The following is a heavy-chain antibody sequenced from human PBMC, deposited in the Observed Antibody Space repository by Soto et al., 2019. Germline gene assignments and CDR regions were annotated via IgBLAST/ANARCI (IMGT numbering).Heavy chain of an antibody. CDR2: ISSSSTI. Sequence: PWGSLRLSCAASGFTFSSYSMNWVRQAPGKGLEWVSYISSSSTIYYADSVKGRFTISRDNAKNSLYLQMNSLRAEDTAVYYCARDRVPFYYMDVWGKGTTVTVSS. J-gene: IGHJ6*03. CDR3: ARDRVPFYYMDV. V-gene: IGHV3-48*01. CDR1: GFTFSSYS. D-gene: IGHD2-2*01.